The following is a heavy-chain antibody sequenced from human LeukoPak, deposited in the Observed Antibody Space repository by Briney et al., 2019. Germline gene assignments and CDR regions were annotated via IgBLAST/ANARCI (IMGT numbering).Heavy chain of an antibody. J-gene: IGHJ4*02. CDR3: ARHTQIDTAMGIFDY. CDR2: TYYRSKWYN. D-gene: IGHD5-18*01. V-gene: IGHV6-1*01. CDR1: GDSVSSNSVA. Sequence: SQTLSLTCAISGDSVSSNSVAWNWIRQSPSRGLEWLGRTYYRSKWYNDYAVSVKSRITINPDTSKNQFSLQLNSVTPEDTAVYYCARHTQIDTAMGIFDYWGQGTLVTVSS.